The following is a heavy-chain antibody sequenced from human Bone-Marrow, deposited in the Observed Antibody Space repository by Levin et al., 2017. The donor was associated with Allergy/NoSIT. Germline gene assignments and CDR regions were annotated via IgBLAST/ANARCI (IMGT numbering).Heavy chain of an antibody. V-gene: IGHV3-23*01. CDR3: AKEGYCSGGSCRDDAFDI. CDR2: INDSGGNT. Sequence: GESLKISCAASGFTFTSYAMSWVRQAPGKGLEWVSTINDSGGNTYYADSLKGRFTISRDNSKNTLYLQMNSLRAEDTAVYYCAKEGYCSGGSCRDDAFDIWGQGTMVTVSS. CDR1: GFTFTSYA. J-gene: IGHJ3*02. D-gene: IGHD2-15*01.